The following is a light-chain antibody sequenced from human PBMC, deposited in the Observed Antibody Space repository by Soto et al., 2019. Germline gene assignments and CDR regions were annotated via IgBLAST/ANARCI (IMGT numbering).Light chain of an antibody. Sequence: QSVLTQPPSVSAAPGQKGTISCSGSSSNIGNNYVSWYQQLPGTAPKLLIYENNKRPSGIPDRFSGSKSGTSATLGITGLQTGDEADYYCGTWDSSLSYVFGTGTRSPS. CDR1: SSNIGNNY. CDR2: ENN. CDR3: GTWDSSLSYV. J-gene: IGLJ1*01. V-gene: IGLV1-51*02.